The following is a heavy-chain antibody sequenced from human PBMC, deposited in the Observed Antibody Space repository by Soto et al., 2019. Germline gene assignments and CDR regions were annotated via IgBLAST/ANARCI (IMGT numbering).Heavy chain of an antibody. CDR3: ARDIWGGPDV. Sequence: VQLVESGGGLVQPGGSLRLSCAASGFTFSSYWMQWVRKTPGKGLVWVGRITNDGKSAYYSDSVKGRFTISRDNAKNTLYLQMNGLRDDDTSVFYCARDIWGGPDVWGNGTTVIVTS. J-gene: IGHJ6*04. CDR1: GFTFSSYW. V-gene: IGHV3-74*01. D-gene: IGHD3-3*01. CDR2: ITNDGKSA.